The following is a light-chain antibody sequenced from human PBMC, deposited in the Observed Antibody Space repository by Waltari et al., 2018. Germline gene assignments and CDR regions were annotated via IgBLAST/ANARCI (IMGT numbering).Light chain of an antibody. Sequence: EIVMTQSPATLSVSPGERATISCRASQSVGSDLAWYQQKPGQAPSLLIYGASTRVTGVPARFSGSGSGTEFTLTINSLQSEDFAVHYCQQYNKWPPHTFGQGTKLEIK. CDR1: QSVGSD. V-gene: IGKV3-15*01. J-gene: IGKJ2*01. CDR2: GAS. CDR3: QQYNKWPPHT.